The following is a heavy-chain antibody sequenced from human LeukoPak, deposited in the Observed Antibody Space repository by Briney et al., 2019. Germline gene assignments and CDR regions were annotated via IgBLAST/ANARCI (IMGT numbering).Heavy chain of an antibody. J-gene: IGHJ6*03. Sequence: PGGSLRLSCAASGFIFSDSYMIWMRQAPGKGMEWISYISGNGNVIYYADSVKGRFTVSRYNAKNSLYLQMNSLRVEDTAVYYCARGITGGWYYYMDVWGKGTTVTVSS. CDR3: ARGITGGWYYYMDV. V-gene: IGHV3-11*04. D-gene: IGHD3-16*01. CDR1: GFIFSDSY. CDR2: ISGNGNVI.